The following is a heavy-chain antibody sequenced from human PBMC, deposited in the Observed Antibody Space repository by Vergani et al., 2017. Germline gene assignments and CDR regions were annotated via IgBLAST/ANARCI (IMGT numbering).Heavy chain of an antibody. CDR3: AKFLMTHDAFDI. CDR2: ISSSSSYI. D-gene: IGHD2-8*01. CDR1: GFTFSSYS. J-gene: IGHJ3*02. V-gene: IGHV3-21*04. Sequence: EVQLVESGGGLVKPGGSLRLSCAASGFTFSSYSMNWVRQAPGKGLEWVSSISSSSSYIYYADSVKGRFTISRDNAKNSLYLQMNSLRAEDTAVYYCAKFLMTHDAFDIWGQGTMVTVSS.